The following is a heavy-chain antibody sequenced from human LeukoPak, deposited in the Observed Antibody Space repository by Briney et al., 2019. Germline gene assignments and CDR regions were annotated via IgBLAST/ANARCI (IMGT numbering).Heavy chain of an antibody. D-gene: IGHD3-10*01. CDR2: IYHSGTT. J-gene: IGHJ4*02. CDR3: ARKENVYYYFDY. V-gene: IGHV4-28*01. Sequence: SETLSLTCAVSGYSITSSSWWGWIRQPPGKGLEWIGYIYHSGTTYYNPSLQSRVTMSVDTSKNQFSLKLSSVTVVDTAVYYCARKENVYYYFDYWGQGTLVTVSS. CDR1: GYSITSSSW.